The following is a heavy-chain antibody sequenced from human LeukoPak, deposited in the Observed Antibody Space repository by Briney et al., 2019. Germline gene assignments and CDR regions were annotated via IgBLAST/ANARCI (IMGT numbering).Heavy chain of an antibody. CDR2: INSDGSST. CDR1: GFTFSNYW. D-gene: IGHD5-24*01. V-gene: IGHV3-74*01. Sequence: GGSLRLSCAASGFTFSNYWMHWVRQAPGKGLVWVSRINSDGSSTNYADSVEGRFTISRDNAKNTLYLQMNSPRAEDTAVYYCASQRWLQSSFDYWGQGTLVTVSS. CDR3: ASQRWLQSSFDY. J-gene: IGHJ4*02.